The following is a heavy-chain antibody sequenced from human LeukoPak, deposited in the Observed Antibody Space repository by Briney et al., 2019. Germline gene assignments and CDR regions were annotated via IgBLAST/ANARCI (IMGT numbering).Heavy chain of an antibody. CDR1: GFTFSNAW. V-gene: IGHV3-15*01. J-gene: IGHJ3*02. Sequence: GGSLRLSCAASGFTFSNAWMSWVRQAPGKGLEWVGRIKSKTDGGTTDYAAPVKGRFTISRDDSKNTLYLQMNSLKTEDTAVYYCTTAYYYDSSGYYNPHAFDIWGQGTMVTVSS. CDR2: IKSKTDGGTT. CDR3: TTAYYYDSSGYYNPHAFDI. D-gene: IGHD3-22*01.